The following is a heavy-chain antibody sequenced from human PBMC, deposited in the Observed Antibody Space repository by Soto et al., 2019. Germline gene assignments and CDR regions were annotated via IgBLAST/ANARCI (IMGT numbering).Heavy chain of an antibody. CDR1: GGSISSSSYY. Sequence: PSETLSLTCTVSGGSISSSSYYWGWIRQPPGKGLEWIGRIYYSGSTYYNPSLKSRVTISVDTSKNQFSLKLSSVTAADTAVYYCARLPYLVVYSSSWYGAFDIWGQGTMVTVSS. V-gene: IGHV4-39*01. CDR2: IYYSGST. D-gene: IGHD6-13*01. J-gene: IGHJ3*02. CDR3: ARLPYLVVYSSSWYGAFDI.